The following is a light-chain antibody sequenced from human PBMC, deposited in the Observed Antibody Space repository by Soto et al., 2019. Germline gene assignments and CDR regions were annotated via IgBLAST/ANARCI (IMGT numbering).Light chain of an antibody. CDR2: NAS. J-gene: IGKJ2*02. Sequence: DIQMTQSPSTVSASVGDRVTITCRASKNISSWLAWYQQKPGKAPKLLIYNASNLENGVPSSFSGSGSGTEFTLHISSLQPDDFAAYYCQQYNSWWTFGQGTKLEIK. CDR3: QQYNSWWT. V-gene: IGKV1-5*03. CDR1: KNISSW.